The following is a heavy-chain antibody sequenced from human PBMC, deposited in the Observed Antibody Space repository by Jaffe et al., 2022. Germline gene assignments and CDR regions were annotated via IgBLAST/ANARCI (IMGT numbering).Heavy chain of an antibody. V-gene: IGHV3-30*02. CDR1: GFTFSSYG. CDR2: IRYDGSNK. Sequence: QVQLVESGGGVVQPGGSLRLSCAASGFTFSSYGMHWVRQAPGKGLEWVAFIRYDGSNKYYADSVKGRFTISRDNSKNTLYLQMNSLRAEDTAVYYCAKGKEWWFGELLEYYFDYWGQGTLVTVSS. J-gene: IGHJ4*02. CDR3: AKGKEWWFGELLEYYFDY. D-gene: IGHD3-10*01.